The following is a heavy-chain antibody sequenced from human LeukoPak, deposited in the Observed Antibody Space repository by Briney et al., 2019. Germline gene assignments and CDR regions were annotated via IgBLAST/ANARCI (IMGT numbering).Heavy chain of an antibody. CDR1: GFTISSYA. V-gene: IGHV3-23*01. CDR2: MSGSGTST. Sequence: GGSLGLSCAASGFTISSYAVSWVRQAPGKGLEWVSGMSGSGTSTYYADSVKGRFTISRGNSKNIVYLQMNSLRAEDTAVYYCARESGIAAAGRRDNWFDPWGQGTLVTVSS. D-gene: IGHD6-13*01. CDR3: ARESGIAAAGRRDNWFDP. J-gene: IGHJ5*02.